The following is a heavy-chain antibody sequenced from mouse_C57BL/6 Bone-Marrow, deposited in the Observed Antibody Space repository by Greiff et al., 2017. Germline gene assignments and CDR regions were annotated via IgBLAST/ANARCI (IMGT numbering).Heavy chain of an antibody. J-gene: IGHJ3*01. Sequence: VKLMESGAELARPGASVKLSCKASGYTFTSYGISWVKQRTGQGLEWIGEIYPRSGNTYYNEKFKGKATLTADKSSSTAYMELRSLTSEDSAVYFCARLRYYGTLAYWGQGTLVTVSA. CDR1: GYTFTSYG. CDR2: IYPRSGNT. V-gene: IGHV1-81*01. CDR3: ARLRYYGTLAY. D-gene: IGHD1-1*01.